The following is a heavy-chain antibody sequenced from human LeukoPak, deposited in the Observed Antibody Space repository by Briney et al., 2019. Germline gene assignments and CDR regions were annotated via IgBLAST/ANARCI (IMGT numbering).Heavy chain of an antibody. Sequence: SETLSLTCSISRGSITSYYWTWIRHPPGKGLGWVGYIYDNVNTNYNPSLKSRVTISVDTSKNQFSLKLSSVTAADTAVYYCARGRITIFGVLTPHFDYWGQGTLVTVAS. D-gene: IGHD3-3*01. CDR3: ARGRITIFGVLTPHFDY. CDR2: IYDNVNT. J-gene: IGHJ4*02. CDR1: RGSITSYY. V-gene: IGHV4-59*01.